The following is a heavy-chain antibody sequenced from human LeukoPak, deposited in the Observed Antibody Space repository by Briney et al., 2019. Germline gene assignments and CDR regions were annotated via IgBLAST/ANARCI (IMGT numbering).Heavy chain of an antibody. CDR2: INPSGGST. V-gene: IGHV1-46*01. CDR1: GYTFTSYY. J-gene: IGHJ6*02. Sequence: GASVKVSCKASGYTFTSYYMHWVRQAPGQGLEWMGIINPSGGSTSYAQKFQGRDTMTRDTSTSTVYMELSSLRSEDTAVYYCARDCSSSWYYYYYGMDVWGQGTTVTVPS. CDR3: ARDCSSSWYYYYYGMDV. D-gene: IGHD6-13*01.